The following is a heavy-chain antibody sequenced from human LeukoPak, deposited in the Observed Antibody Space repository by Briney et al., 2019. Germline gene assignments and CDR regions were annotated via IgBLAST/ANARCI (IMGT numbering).Heavy chain of an antibody. CDR3: ATSPRARITMIVVVIRYFDY. Sequence: PGGSLRLSCAASGFTFSSYAMSWVRQAPGKGLEWVSAISGSGGSTYYADSVKGRFTISRDNSKNTLYLQMNSLRAEDTAVYYCATSPRARITMIVVVIRYFDYWGQGTLVTVSS. J-gene: IGHJ4*02. V-gene: IGHV3-23*01. CDR1: GFTFSSYA. D-gene: IGHD3-22*01. CDR2: ISGSGGST.